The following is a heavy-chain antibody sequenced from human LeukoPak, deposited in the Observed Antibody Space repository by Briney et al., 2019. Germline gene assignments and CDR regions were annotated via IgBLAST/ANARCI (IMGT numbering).Heavy chain of an antibody. CDR2: IYHSGST. V-gene: IGHV4-30-2*01. CDR3: ASDYGDYGFDY. J-gene: IGHJ4*02. CDR1: GGSISSGGYS. Sequence: KPSETLSLTCAVSGGSISSGGYSWSWIRQPPGKGLEWIGYIYHSGSTYYNPSLKSRVTISVDRSKNQFSLKLSSVTAADTAVYYCASDYGDYGFDYWGQGTLVTVSS. D-gene: IGHD4-17*01.